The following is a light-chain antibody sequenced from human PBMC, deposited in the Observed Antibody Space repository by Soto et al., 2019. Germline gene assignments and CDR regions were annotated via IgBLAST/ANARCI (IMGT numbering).Light chain of an antibody. CDR2: DVS. CDR1: SSDIGGYNY. J-gene: IGLJ1*01. CDR3: SSYTSSSTPYV. V-gene: IGLV2-14*01. Sequence: QSVLKQPASVTGAPRQSSTISCTRTSSDIGGYNYVSWYQQHPGKAPKLMIYDVSNRPSGVSNRFSGSKSGNTASLTISGLQAEDEADYYCSSYTSSSTPYVFGTGTKVTVL.